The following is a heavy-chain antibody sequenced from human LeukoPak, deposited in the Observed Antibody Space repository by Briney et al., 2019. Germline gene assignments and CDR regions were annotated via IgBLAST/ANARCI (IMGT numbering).Heavy chain of an antibody. J-gene: IGHJ1*01. V-gene: IGHV3-23*01. CDR2: ISGSGGST. CDR3: AVRGGYCSSTSCPHEYLQH. CDR1: GFTFSSYA. D-gene: IGHD2-2*01. Sequence: PGGSLRLSCAASGFTFSSYAMSWVRQAPGKGLEWVSAISGSGGSTYYADSVKGRFTISRDNSKNTLYLQMNSLRAEDTAVYYCAVRGGYCSSTSCPHEYLQHWGQGTLVTVSS.